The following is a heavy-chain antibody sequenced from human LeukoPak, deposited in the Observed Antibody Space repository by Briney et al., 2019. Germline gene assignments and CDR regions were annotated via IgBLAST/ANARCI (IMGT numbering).Heavy chain of an antibody. J-gene: IGHJ3*02. Sequence: GGSLRLSCAASGFTLSYSWMHWAPQAPGNCPLWASHINTDGSTTKYADSVKGRFTISRDNAKNTLYLQMNSLKTEDTAVYYCARCRSTSCYGNTFDIWGQGTMVTVSS. CDR2: INTDGSTT. CDR3: ARCRSTSCYGNTFDI. V-gene: IGHV3-74*03. D-gene: IGHD2-2*01. CDR1: GFTLSYSW.